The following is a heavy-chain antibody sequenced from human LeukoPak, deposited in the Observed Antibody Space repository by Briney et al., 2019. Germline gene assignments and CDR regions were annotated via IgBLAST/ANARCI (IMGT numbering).Heavy chain of an antibody. CDR3: ARGRLGSSSWPIYYHYYMDV. CDR1: GGSFSGYY. D-gene: IGHD6-13*01. CDR2: INHSGST. V-gene: IGHV4-34*01. J-gene: IGHJ6*03. Sequence: SETLSLTCAVYGGSFSGYYWSWIRQPPGKGLEWIGEINHSGSTNYNPSLKSRVTISVDTSKNQFSLKLSSVTAADTAVYYCARGRLGSSSWPIYYHYYMDVWGKGTTVTVSS.